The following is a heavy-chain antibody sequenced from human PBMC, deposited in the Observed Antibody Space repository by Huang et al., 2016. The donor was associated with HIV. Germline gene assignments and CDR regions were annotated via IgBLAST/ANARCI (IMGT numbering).Heavy chain of an antibody. V-gene: IGHV3-30*18. CDR3: AKDGADEEWDIDY. CDR2: ISYDGSNK. D-gene: IGHD1-26*01. J-gene: IGHJ4*02. Sequence: VQLWGSGGGVVQPGRSLRLGCAASGFSFSTYGWHWVRQAPGKGLEWVAVISYDGSNKYYAHSVKGRFTISRDTSENKVYLQMNSLRHEDTAVYYCAKDGADEEWDIDYWGQGTLVTVSS. CDR1: GFSFSTYG.